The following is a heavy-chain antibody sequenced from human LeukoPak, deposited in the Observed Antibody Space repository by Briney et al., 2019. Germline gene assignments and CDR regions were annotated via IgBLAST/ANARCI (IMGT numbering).Heavy chain of an antibody. J-gene: IGHJ4*02. Sequence: PGGSLRLSCAASGFTFDDYAMHWVRQAPGKGLEWVPGISWNSGSIGYADSVKGRFTISRDNAKNSLYLQMNSLRAEDTALYYCAKVNIAVARFDYWGQGTLVTVSS. CDR1: GFTFDDYA. V-gene: IGHV3-9*01. D-gene: IGHD6-19*01. CDR2: ISWNSGSI. CDR3: AKVNIAVARFDY.